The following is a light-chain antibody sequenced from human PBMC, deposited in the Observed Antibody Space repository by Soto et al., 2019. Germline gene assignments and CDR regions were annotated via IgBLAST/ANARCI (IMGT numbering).Light chain of an antibody. CDR2: GAS. Sequence: IVLTQSPGTLSLSPGERANLSFRASQTVTDSYLAWYQQKPGQAPRLLIYGASTRAAGVPNRFSGSGSGTDFTLTISSLQSEDFAVYYCQKYNNWPPITVGQGIRLEIK. J-gene: IGKJ5*01. CDR1: QTVTDSY. V-gene: IGKV3D-15*01. CDR3: QKYNNWPPIT.